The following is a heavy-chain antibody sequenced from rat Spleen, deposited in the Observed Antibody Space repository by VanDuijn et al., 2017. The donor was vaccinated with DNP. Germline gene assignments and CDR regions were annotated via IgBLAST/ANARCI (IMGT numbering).Heavy chain of an antibody. J-gene: IGHJ2*01. CDR3: TREDYGGSFDY. D-gene: IGHD1-11*01. CDR2: ISSSGGNI. Sequence: EVQLVESGGDLVQSGRSLKVSCAASGFTFSSFPMAWVRQAPTQGLEWVATISSSGGNIYFRDSVKGRFTISRDTTKSTLYLQMNSLRSEDTASYYCTREDYGGSFDYWGQGVMVTVSS. CDR1: GFTFSSFP. V-gene: IGHV5-46*01.